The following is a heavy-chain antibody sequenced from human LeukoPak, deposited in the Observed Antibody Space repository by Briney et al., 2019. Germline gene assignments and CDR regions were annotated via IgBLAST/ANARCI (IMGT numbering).Heavy chain of an antibody. CDR2: IYYSGST. CDR3: ARVITVRGVIFDY. Sequence: SETLSLTCTVSGGSFNTYYWSWIRQPPGKGLEWLGYIYYSGSTNYNPSLKSRVTISVDTSKNQFSLKLSSVTAADTAVYYCARVITVRGVIFDYWGQGTLVTVSS. CDR1: GGSFNTYY. D-gene: IGHD3-16*01. V-gene: IGHV4-59*01. J-gene: IGHJ4*02.